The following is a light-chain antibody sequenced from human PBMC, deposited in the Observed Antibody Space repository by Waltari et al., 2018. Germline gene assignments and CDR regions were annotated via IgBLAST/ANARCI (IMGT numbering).Light chain of an antibody. CDR1: SSDVGRDDS. CDR2: DVN. CDR3: SSRSSDTVVI. V-gene: IGLV2-14*03. J-gene: IGLJ2*01. Sequence: QSALTQPASVSGSPGQSITISCTGSSSDVGRDDSVSWYQDHPGQAPKVIIYDVNNRPSGVSDRFSGSKSGNTASLTISGLEAEDEANYYCSSRSSDTVVIFGAGTKLTVL.